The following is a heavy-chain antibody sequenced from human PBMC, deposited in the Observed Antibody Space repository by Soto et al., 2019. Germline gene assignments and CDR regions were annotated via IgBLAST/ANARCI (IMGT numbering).Heavy chain of an antibody. CDR2: IYHSGST. D-gene: IGHD3-10*02. CDR1: GGSISSGGYS. CDR3: ARGGGRAGTMLWWFDP. Sequence: PSETLSLTCAVSGGSISSGGYSWSWIRQPPGKGLEWIGYIYHSGSTYYNPSLKSRVTISVDRSKNQFSLELSSVTAADTAVYYCARGGGRAGTMLWWFDPWGKGTLVTVSS. J-gene: IGHJ5*02. V-gene: IGHV4-30-2*01.